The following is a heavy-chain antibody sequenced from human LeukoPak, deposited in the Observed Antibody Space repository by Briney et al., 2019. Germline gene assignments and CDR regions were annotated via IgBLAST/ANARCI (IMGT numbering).Heavy chain of an antibody. Sequence: PSETLSLTCTGSGGSISSYYWSWLRQPPGKGLEWIGYIYYTGSTNYNPSLKSRVAISEDTSNNQFSLKLSSVTAADTALYYCARASTDSVTTTAFDIWGQGTMVTVSS. J-gene: IGHJ3*02. CDR3: ARASTDSVTTTAFDI. V-gene: IGHV4-59*01. D-gene: IGHD4-17*01. CDR1: GGSISSYY. CDR2: IYYTGST.